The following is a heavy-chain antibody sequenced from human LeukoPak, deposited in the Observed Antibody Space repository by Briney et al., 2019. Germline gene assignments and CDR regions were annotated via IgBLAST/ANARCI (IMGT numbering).Heavy chain of an antibody. V-gene: IGHV1-69*01. D-gene: IGHD3-3*01. CDR2: IIPIFGTA. CDR1: GGTFSSYA. Sequence: ASVKVSCKASGGTFSSYAISLVRQAPGQGLEWMGGIIPIFGTANYAQKFQGRVTITADESTSTAYMELSSLRSEDTAVYYCAKGPVAEWLLFFDIWGQGTMVTVSS. J-gene: IGHJ3*02. CDR3: AKGPVAEWLLFFDI.